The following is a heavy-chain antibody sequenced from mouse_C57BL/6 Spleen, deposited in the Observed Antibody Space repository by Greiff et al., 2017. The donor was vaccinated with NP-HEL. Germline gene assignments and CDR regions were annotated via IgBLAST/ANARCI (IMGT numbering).Heavy chain of an antibody. Sequence: VQLKQSGPELVKPGASVTLSCKASGYTFTDYNMHWVKQSHGKSLEWIGYINPNNGGTGYNQKFKGKATLTADKSSSTAYMELRSLTSEDSAVYYCARSNYYGSSYDYYAMDYWGQGTSVTVSS. CDR1: GYTFTDYN. CDR2: INPNNGGT. J-gene: IGHJ4*01. D-gene: IGHD1-1*01. V-gene: IGHV1-22*01. CDR3: ARSNYYGSSYDYYAMDY.